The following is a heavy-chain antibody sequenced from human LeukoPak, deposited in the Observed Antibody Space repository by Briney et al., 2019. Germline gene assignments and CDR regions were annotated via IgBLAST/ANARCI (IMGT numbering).Heavy chain of an antibody. Sequence: GGSLRLSCAASGFTFSSYAMSWVRQASGKGLEWVSAISGSGASTYYADSVKGRFTISRDNSKNTLYLQMNSLRAEDTAVYYCAKDPAVANTARRFQHWGQGTLVTVTS. J-gene: IGHJ1*01. CDR3: AKDPAVANTARRFQH. CDR2: ISGSGAST. V-gene: IGHV3-23*01. D-gene: IGHD6-19*01. CDR1: GFTFSSYA.